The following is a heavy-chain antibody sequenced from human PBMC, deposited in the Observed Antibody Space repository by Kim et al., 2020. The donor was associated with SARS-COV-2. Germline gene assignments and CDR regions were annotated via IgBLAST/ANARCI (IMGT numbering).Heavy chain of an antibody. Sequence: GESLKISCQGSGYSFTSYWIGWVRQMPGKGLEWMGIIYPGDSDTRYSPSFQGQVTISADKSISTAYLQWSSLKASDTAMYYFARQAYYDILAGHYNYNTDVWGKGTTVTVSS. J-gene: IGHJ6*03. D-gene: IGHD3-9*01. CDR1: GYSFTSYW. V-gene: IGHV5-51*01. CDR2: IYPGDSDT. CDR3: ARQAYYDILAGHYNYNTDV.